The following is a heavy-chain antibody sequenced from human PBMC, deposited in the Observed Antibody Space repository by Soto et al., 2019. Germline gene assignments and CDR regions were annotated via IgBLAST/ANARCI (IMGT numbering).Heavy chain of an antibody. Sequence: ASVKVSCKASGYTFTSYDINWVRQATGQGLEWMGWMNPNSGNTGYAQKFQGRVTMTRNTSISTAYMELSSLRSEDTAVYYCARMRKQLVRGYYYYYMDVWGKGTTVPVSS. D-gene: IGHD6-13*01. CDR1: GYTFTSYD. CDR3: ARMRKQLVRGYYYYYMDV. V-gene: IGHV1-8*01. J-gene: IGHJ6*03. CDR2: MNPNSGNT.